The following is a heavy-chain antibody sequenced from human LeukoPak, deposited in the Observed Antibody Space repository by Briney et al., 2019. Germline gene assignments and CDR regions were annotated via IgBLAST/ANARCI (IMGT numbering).Heavy chain of an antibody. Sequence: SVKVSCKASGGTFSDHIIFWVRQAPGQGLEWMGGISPLLGASNHTQKFQDRVRITADESASTAYMELSNLRSADTAVYYCATYDILTGFDYWGQGTLVTVSS. CDR1: GGTFSDHI. CDR3: ATYDILTGFDY. V-gene: IGHV1-69*13. CDR2: ISPLLGAS. D-gene: IGHD3-9*01. J-gene: IGHJ4*02.